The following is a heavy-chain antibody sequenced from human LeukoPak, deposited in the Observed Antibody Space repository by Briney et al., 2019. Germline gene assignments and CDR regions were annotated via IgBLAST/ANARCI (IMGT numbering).Heavy chain of an antibody. CDR2: IYYSGST. Sequence: SETLSLTCTVSGGPISSSSYYWGWIRQPPGKGLEWIGNIYYSGSTYYNPSLKSRVTISIDTSKNQFSLKLSSVTAADTAVYYCARDGRFPPEVLPRYFDYWGQGTLVTVSS. CDR1: GGPISSSSYY. D-gene: IGHD1-26*01. V-gene: IGHV4-39*07. CDR3: ARDGRFPPEVLPRYFDY. J-gene: IGHJ4*02.